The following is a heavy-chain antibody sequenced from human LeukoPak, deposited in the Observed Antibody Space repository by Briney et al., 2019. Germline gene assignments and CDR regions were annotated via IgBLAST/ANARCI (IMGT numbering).Heavy chain of an antibody. V-gene: IGHV3-7*01. Sequence: GGSLRLSCAASGFTFSSYWMSWVRQAPGKGLEWVANIKQDGSEKYYVDSVKGRFTISRDNAKNTLYLQMNSLRAEDTAVYYCAKDSYDSSSFDYWGQGTLVTVSS. CDR3: AKDSYDSSSFDY. J-gene: IGHJ4*02. D-gene: IGHD3-22*01. CDR1: GFTFSSYW. CDR2: IKQDGSEK.